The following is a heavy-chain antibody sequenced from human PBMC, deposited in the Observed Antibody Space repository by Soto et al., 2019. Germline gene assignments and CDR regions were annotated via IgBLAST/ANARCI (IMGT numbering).Heavy chain of an antibody. CDR1: GFTFSSFG. Sequence: EQLAESGGGVVQSGGSLRLSCEASGFTFSSFGMHWVRQAPGKGLEWVAVISYDGSDTYFADSVKGRFTISRDNSKNTVYLQMNSLRVEDTAVYYCVKDIHFLGIWYFDLWGRGSLVSVSS. V-gene: IGHV3-30*18. CDR3: VKDIHFLGIWYFDL. J-gene: IGHJ2*01. D-gene: IGHD3-16*01. CDR2: ISYDGSDT.